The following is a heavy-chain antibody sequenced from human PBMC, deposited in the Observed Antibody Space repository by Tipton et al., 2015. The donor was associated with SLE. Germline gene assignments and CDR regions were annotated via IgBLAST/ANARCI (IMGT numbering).Heavy chain of an antibody. J-gene: IGHJ4*02. CDR2: ITTGGNTI. D-gene: IGHD5-12*01. Sequence: SLRLSCAASGFAFSNYEMSWVRQAPGKGLEWISYITTGGNTIHYADSVKGRFTISRDDAKNSLYLQMNFLRPEDTAVYYCARDDPDSWIFDCWGQGTQVTVSS. CDR1: GFAFSNYE. CDR3: ARDDPDSWIFDC. V-gene: IGHV3-48*03.